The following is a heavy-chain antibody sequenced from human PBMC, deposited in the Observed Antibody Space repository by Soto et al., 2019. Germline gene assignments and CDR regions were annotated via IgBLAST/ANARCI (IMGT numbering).Heavy chain of an antibody. CDR3: ARVLGQQLRTNWFDP. Sequence: SETLSLTCTVSGGSISSGGYYWSWIRQHPGKGLEWIGYIYYSGSTYYNPSLKSRVTISVDTSKNQFSLKLSSVTAADTAVCYCARVLGQQLRTNWFDPWGQGTLVTVSS. D-gene: IGHD6-13*01. V-gene: IGHV4-31*03. J-gene: IGHJ5*02. CDR1: GGSISSGGYY. CDR2: IYYSGST.